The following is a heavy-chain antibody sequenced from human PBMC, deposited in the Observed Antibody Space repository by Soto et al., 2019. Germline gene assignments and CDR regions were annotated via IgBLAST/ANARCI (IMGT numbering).Heavy chain of an antibody. J-gene: IGHJ4*02. Sequence: EVQLLESGGGLVQPGGSLRLSCAASGFTFSSYAMSWVRQAPGKGLEWVSAISGSGGSTYYAGSVKGRFTISRDNSKNTLYLQMNSLRAEDTAVYYCANTLGFGTTPFDYWGQGTLVTVSS. CDR3: ANTLGFGTTPFDY. CDR1: GFTFSSYA. V-gene: IGHV3-23*01. CDR2: ISGSGGST. D-gene: IGHD3-10*01.